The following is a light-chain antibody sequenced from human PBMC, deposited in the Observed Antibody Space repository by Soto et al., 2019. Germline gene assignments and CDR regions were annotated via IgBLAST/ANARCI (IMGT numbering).Light chain of an antibody. CDR1: ESVRTS. CDR3: QQYSDWPRT. V-gene: IGKV3-15*01. J-gene: IGKJ1*01. CDR2: GAS. Sequence: EIVLTHSPGTLSLSPGERVTLSCRASESVRTSLAWYQHKPGRSPSLLMYGASNRATGVPDRFSGSGSGTDFTLTITSLQSDDLAIYYCQQYSDWPRTFGQGTKVDIK.